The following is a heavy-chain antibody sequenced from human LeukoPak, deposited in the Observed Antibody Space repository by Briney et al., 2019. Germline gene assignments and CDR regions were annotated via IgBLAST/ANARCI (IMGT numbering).Heavy chain of an antibody. V-gene: IGHV3-30*01. CDR3: ARGDIYDFWSGYQYYFDY. CDR1: GFTFSSYA. CDR2: ISSDGSDK. J-gene: IGHJ4*02. Sequence: GGSLRLSCAASGFTFSSYAMQWVRQAPGKGLEWVAIISSDGSDKYYADSVKGRFTISRDNSKNTLYLQMNSLRAEDTAVYYCARGDIYDFWSGYQYYFDYWGQGTLVTVSS. D-gene: IGHD3-3*01.